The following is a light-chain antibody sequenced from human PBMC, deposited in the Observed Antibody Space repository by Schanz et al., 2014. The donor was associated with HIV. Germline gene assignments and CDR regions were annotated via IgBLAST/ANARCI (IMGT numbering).Light chain of an antibody. J-gene: IGLJ2*01. CDR2: DVT. CDR1: SMAFSSSNF. Sequence: QSALTQPTSVSGSPGQSITISCTGASMAFSSSNFVSWYQQHPGEAPRLIIYDVTSRPSGVSARFSGSKTGETASLTISGLQAEDEADYYCCSYATSFRVVFGGGTKLTVL. V-gene: IGLV2-14*03. CDR3: CSYATSFRVV.